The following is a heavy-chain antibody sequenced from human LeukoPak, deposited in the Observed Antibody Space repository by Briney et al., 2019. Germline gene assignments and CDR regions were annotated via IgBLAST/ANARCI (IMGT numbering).Heavy chain of an antibody. D-gene: IGHD3-16*02. J-gene: IGHJ4*02. V-gene: IGHV4-39*07. CDR2: IYYTGTT. Sequence: SETLSLTCTVSGGSITSSSYHWGWIRQPLGKGLEWIGSIYYTGTTYYNPSLKSRVTISVDTSKNQFSLKLSSVTAADTAVYYCASAPVRLGELSLLDYWGQGTLVTVSS. CDR1: GGSITSSSYH. CDR3: ASAPVRLGELSLLDY.